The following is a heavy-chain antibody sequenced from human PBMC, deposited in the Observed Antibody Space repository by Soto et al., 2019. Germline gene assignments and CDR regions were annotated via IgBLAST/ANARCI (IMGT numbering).Heavy chain of an antibody. J-gene: IGHJ4*02. CDR2: ISSSSSYI. D-gene: IGHD5-12*01. CDR3: ARGGDGYNPNFDY. V-gene: IGHV3-21*01. CDR1: GFTFSSYA. Sequence: GGSLRLSCAASGFTFSSYAMSWVRQAPGKGLEWVSSISSSSSYIYYADSVKGRFTISRDNAKNSLYLQMNSLRAEDTAVYYCARGGDGYNPNFDYWGQGTLVTVSS.